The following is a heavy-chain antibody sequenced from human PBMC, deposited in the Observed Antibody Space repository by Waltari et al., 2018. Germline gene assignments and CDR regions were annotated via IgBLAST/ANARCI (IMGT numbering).Heavy chain of an antibody. V-gene: IGHV3-53*01. CDR3: AGNNGDLHRGAFDI. D-gene: IGHD4-17*01. J-gene: IGHJ3*02. CDR2: SFRDGST. Sequence: EVQLVESGGGLMQPGGSLKLSCAASGFTVSNNFISWVRQAPGKGLDWLAYSFRDGSTDYADSVKGRLTISRDSSRNTVFLEMDNLRAEDTAVYFCAGNNGDLHRGAFDIWGQGTMVTVSS. CDR1: GFTVSNNF.